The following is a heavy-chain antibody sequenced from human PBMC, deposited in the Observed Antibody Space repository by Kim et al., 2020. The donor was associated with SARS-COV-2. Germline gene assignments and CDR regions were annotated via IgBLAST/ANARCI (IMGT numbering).Heavy chain of an antibody. J-gene: IGHJ3*02. Sequence: SETLSLTCAVSGGSISSSNWWSWVRQPPGKGLEWIGEIYHSGSTNYNPSLKSRVTISVDKSKNQFSLKLSSVTAADTAVYYCARGVRVGYYSSTSCYGDAFDSWGQGAMVTVSS. CDR2: IYHSGST. CDR1: GGSISSSNW. V-gene: IGHV4-4*02. D-gene: IGHD2-2*01. CDR3: ARGVRVGYYSSTSCYGDAFDS.